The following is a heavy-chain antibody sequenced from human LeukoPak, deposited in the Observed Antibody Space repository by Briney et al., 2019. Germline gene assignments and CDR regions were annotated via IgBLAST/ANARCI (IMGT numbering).Heavy chain of an antibody. V-gene: IGHV5-10-1*01. CDR1: GYSFTSYW. CDR3: ARRIRYSGYDPSFDY. CDR2: IDPSDSYT. Sequence: GESLKISCKGSGYSFTSYWISWVRQMRGKGLEWMGRIDPSDSYTNYSPSFQGHVTIAADKSISTAYLQWSSLKASDTAMYYCARRIRYSGYDPSFDYWGQGTLVTVSS. D-gene: IGHD5-12*01. J-gene: IGHJ4*02.